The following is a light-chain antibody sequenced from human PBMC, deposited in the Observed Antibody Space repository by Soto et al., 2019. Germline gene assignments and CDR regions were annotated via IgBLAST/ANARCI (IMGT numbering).Light chain of an antibody. Sequence: QSALTQPASVSGSTGQSITISCTGTSSDIGAYNYVSWFQQHPGKAPKLMIYDVTNRPSGVSYRFSGSKSVNTASLTISGLQADDEADYYCSSYTTFPTRIFGPGTKLTVL. V-gene: IGLV2-14*03. CDR1: SSDIGAYNY. J-gene: IGLJ1*01. CDR2: DVT. CDR3: SSYTTFPTRI.